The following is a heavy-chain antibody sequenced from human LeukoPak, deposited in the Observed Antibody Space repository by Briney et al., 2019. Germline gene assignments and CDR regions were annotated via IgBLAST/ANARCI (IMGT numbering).Heavy chain of an antibody. J-gene: IGHJ4*02. D-gene: IGHD5-24*01. V-gene: IGHV3-73*01. CDR3: ARLEEMTKVSTSFDF. Sequence: GGSLRLSCAASGFFFSGSGIHWVRQASGKGLEWIGRIRSKPKSYATAYAASVKGRFTVSRDDSKNTAYLQMDSLEAEDTAVYYCARLEEMTKVSTSFDFWGQGTLVTVSS. CDR2: IRSKPKSYAT. CDR1: GFFFSGSG.